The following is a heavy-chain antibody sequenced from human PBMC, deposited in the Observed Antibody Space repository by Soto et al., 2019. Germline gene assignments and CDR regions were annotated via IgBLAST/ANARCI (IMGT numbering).Heavy chain of an antibody. CDR1: GGSISGSY. CDR2: VYYTGST. Sequence: PSETLSLTCSVSGGSISGSYWSWIRQSPGKGLEWLGYVYYTGSTNYSPFLRSRVSISVDTSKNEFSLRLSYVTAADTAVYFCARSVAVPGAHIDYWGQGTQVTVSS. CDR3: ARSVAVPGAHIDY. J-gene: IGHJ4*02. V-gene: IGHV4-59*01. D-gene: IGHD6-19*01.